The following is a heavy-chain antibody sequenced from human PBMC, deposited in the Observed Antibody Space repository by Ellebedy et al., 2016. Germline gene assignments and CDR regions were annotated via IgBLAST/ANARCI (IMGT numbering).Heavy chain of an antibody. CDR1: GGTFSSYA. CDR3: ARGQSSGWYLDYYYGMDV. J-gene: IGHJ6*02. CDR2: IIPIFGTA. V-gene: IGHV1-69*13. Sequence: ASVKVSCKASGGTFSSYAISWVRQAPGQGLEWMGGIIPIFGTANYAQKFQGRVTITADESTSTAYMELSSLRSEDTAVYYCARGQSSGWYLDYYYGMDVWGQGTTVTVSS. D-gene: IGHD6-19*01.